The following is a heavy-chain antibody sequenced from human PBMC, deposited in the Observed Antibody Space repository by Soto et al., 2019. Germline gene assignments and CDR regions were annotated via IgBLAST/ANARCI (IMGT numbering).Heavy chain of an antibody. J-gene: IGHJ5*02. Sequence: PSETLSLTCTVSGGSISSGDYYWSWIRQPPGKGLEWIGYIYYSGSTYYNPSLKSRVTISVDTSKNQFSLKLSFVTAADTAVYYCAESVVDGHYWFDPWGQGTLVTVSS. CDR3: AESVVDGHYWFDP. D-gene: IGHD2-15*01. CDR2: IYYSGST. V-gene: IGHV4-30-4*01. CDR1: GGSISSGDYY.